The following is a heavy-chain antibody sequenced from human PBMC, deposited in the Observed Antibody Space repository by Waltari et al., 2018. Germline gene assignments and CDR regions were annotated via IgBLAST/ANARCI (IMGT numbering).Heavy chain of an antibody. CDR2: IYPGDSDT. J-gene: IGHJ5*02. V-gene: IGHV5-51*01. D-gene: IGHD2-2*01. CDR3: ARWGAGVPAAILLTGWFDP. Sequence: EVQLVQSGAEVKKPGESLKISCKGSGYSFTSYWIGWVRQMPGKGREWMGIIYPGDSDTRYSPSFQGQVTISADKSISTAYLQWSSLKASDTAMYYCARWGAGVPAAILLTGWFDPWGQGTLVTVSS. CDR1: GYSFTSYW.